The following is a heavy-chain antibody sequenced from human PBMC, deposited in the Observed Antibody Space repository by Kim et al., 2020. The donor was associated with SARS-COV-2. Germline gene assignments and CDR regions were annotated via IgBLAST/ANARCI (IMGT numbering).Heavy chain of an antibody. J-gene: IGHJ4*02. CDR1: GFTFSSYA. CDR2: ISGSGGST. V-gene: IGHV3-23*01. CDR3: AKDFHGYSSGWFDY. Sequence: GGSLRLSCAASGFTFSSYAMSWVRQAPGKGLEWVSGISGSGGSTYYADSVKGRFTISRDNSKNTLYLQMKSLRAEDTAVYYCAKDFHGYSSGWFDYWGQGTLVTVSS. D-gene: IGHD6-19*01.